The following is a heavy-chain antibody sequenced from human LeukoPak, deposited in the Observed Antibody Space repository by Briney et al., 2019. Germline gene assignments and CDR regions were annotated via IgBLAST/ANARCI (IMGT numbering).Heavy chain of an antibody. J-gene: IGHJ4*02. CDR3: AKQLGYCSDGSCYFPY. CDR2: ISNNGGYT. D-gene: IGHD2-15*01. V-gene: IGHV3-23*01. Sequence: GGSLRLSCAASGFTVSSIHVVWVHQAPGKGLEWVSAISNNGGYTYYADSVQGRFTISRDNSKSTLCLQMNSLRAEDTAVYYCAKQLGYCSDGSCYFPYWGQGTLVTVSS. CDR1: GFTVSSIH.